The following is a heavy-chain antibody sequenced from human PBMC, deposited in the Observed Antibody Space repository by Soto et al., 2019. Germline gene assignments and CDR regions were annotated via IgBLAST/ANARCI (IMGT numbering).Heavy chain of an antibody. CDR3: ARTVFLEWLSGWFDP. CDR2: IDPSDSYT. CDR1: GYSFTSYW. D-gene: IGHD3-3*01. J-gene: IGHJ5*02. V-gene: IGHV5-10-1*01. Sequence: PGESLKISCKGSGYSFTSYWISWVRQMPGKGLEWMGRIDPSDSYTNYSPSFQGHVTISADKSISTAYLQWSSLKASDTAMYYCARTVFLEWLSGWFDPWGQGTLGTVSS.